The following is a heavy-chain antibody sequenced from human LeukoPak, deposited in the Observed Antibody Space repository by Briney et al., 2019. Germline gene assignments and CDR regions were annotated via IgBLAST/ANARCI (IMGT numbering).Heavy chain of an antibody. V-gene: IGHV3-48*03. CDR1: GSTFSSYE. CDR3: AELGITMIGGV. Sequence: GGSLRLSCAASGSTFSSYEMNWVRQAPGKGLEGVAYISSSGSTIYYADSVKGRFTISRDNAKNSLYLQMNSLRAEDTAVYYCAELGITMIGGVWGKGPTVTISS. D-gene: IGHD3-10*02. J-gene: IGHJ6*04. CDR2: ISSSGSTI.